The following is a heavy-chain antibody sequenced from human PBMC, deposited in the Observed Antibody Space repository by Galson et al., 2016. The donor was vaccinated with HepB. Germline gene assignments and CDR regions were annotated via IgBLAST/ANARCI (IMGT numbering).Heavy chain of an antibody. CDR2: IYSGGST. Sequence: SLRLSCAASGFTVSTNYMSWVRQAPGKGLEWVSVIYSGGSTYYADSVKGRFTISRDISKNTLYLYMNNLTAGDAAIYYCGKHGGFDDWGQGALVTVSS. J-gene: IGHJ1*01. CDR1: GFTVSTNY. D-gene: IGHD3-16*01. CDR3: GKHGGFDD. V-gene: IGHV3-53*01.